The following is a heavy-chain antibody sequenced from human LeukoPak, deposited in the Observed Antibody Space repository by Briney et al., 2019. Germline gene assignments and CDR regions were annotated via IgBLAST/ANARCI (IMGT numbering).Heavy chain of an antibody. J-gene: IGHJ6*03. V-gene: IGHV1-18*01. D-gene: IGHD4-17*01. CDR3: ARDRDYGDYSRGDRRKNYYYYYMDV. CDR1: RYTFTSYG. Sequence: GALVKVSCKAFRYTFTSYGISGVGQAPGQRLEGLGWISAYNGNANYAQKLQGRVTMTTDTSTSTAYMELRSLRSDDTAVYYCARDRDYGDYSRGDRRKNYYYYYMDVWGKGTTVTVSS. CDR2: ISAYNGNA.